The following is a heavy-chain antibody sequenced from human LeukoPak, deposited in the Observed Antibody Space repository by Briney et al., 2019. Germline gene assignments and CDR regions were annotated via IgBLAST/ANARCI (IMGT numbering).Heavy chain of an antibody. Sequence: SETLSLTCAVYGGSFSGYYWSWIRQPPGKGLEWIGYIYYSGSTNYNPSLKSRVTISVDTSKNQFSLKLSSVTAADTAVYYCARRSRYSSSPYDYWGQGTLVTVSS. J-gene: IGHJ4*02. CDR3: ARRSRYSSSPYDY. V-gene: IGHV4-59*08. CDR1: GGSFSGYY. D-gene: IGHD6-13*01. CDR2: IYYSGST.